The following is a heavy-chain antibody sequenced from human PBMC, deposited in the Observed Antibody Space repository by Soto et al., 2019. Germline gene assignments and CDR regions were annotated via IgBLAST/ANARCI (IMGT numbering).Heavy chain of an antibody. CDR2: ISHDGTTQ. D-gene: IGHD6-13*01. Sequence: QVQLVESGGGVVQPGRSLRLSCAASGFTFSDYGMHWVRQAPGKGLEWVAVISHDGTTQNYLDSVKGRFTISRDNSKNTLFLEMSSLRPEDTAVYFCAKSPAGSSWYEGESWGQGTLVTVSS. V-gene: IGHV3-30*18. CDR1: GFTFSDYG. J-gene: IGHJ4*02. CDR3: AKSPAGSSWYEGES.